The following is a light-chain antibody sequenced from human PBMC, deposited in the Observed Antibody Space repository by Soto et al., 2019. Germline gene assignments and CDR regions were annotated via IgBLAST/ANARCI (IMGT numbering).Light chain of an antibody. V-gene: IGKV3-11*01. CDR2: DAS. Sequence: IVLTQSPATLSLSPGERATLSCRASQSVSSYLAWYQQKPGQAPRLLIYDASNRATGIPARFSGSGSGTDFTLTISSLEPEDFAVYYCQQRSNWPPLTFGQRTLPEI. CDR3: QQRSNWPPLT. J-gene: IGKJ5*01. CDR1: QSVSSY.